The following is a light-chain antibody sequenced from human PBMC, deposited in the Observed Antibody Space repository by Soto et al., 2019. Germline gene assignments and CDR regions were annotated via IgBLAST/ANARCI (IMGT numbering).Light chain of an antibody. CDR2: DAS. CDR3: QQRSNWPPYT. CDR1: QSISSY. Sequence: TQSPSTLSASVGDRVTITCRASQSISSYLAWYQHRPGQAPRLLIYDASNRATGIPARFSGSGSGTDFTLTISSLEPEDVAVYYCQQRSNWPPYTFGQGTKLEIK. V-gene: IGKV3-11*01. J-gene: IGKJ2*01.